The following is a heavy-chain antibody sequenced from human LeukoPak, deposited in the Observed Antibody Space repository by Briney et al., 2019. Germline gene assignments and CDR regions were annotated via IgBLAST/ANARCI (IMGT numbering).Heavy chain of an antibody. CDR2: ISYDGSNK. J-gene: IGHJ4*02. Sequence: PGGSLRLSCAASGFTFSSYAMHWVRQAPGKGLEWVAVISYDGSNKYYADSVKGRFTISRDNSKNTLYLQMNSLRAEDTAVYYCARPRVYDGSGYYYYFDYWGQGTLVTVSS. V-gene: IGHV3-30-3*01. CDR1: GFTFSSYA. CDR3: ARPRVYDGSGYYYYFDY. D-gene: IGHD3-22*01.